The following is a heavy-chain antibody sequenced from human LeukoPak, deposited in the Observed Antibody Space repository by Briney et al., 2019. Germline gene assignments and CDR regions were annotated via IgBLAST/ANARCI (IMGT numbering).Heavy chain of an antibody. Sequence: SETLSLTCTVSGGSISGDHWNWIRQPPGKGLEWIGYIYYSGSTNYNPSLKSRVTISIDTSKNQFSLKLSSVTAADTAVFYCARVASGYDVFDIWGQGTMVTVSS. CDR1: GGSISGDH. D-gene: IGHD3-3*01. CDR2: IYYSGST. J-gene: IGHJ3*02. V-gene: IGHV4-59*01. CDR3: ARVASGYDVFDI.